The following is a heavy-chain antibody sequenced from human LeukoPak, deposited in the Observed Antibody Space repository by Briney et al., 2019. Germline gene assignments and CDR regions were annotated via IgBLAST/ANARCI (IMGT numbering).Heavy chain of an antibody. Sequence: SETLSLTCAVYGGSFSGYYWSWIRQPPGKGLEWIGEINHSGSTNYNPSLKSRVTISVDTSKNRFSLKLSSVTAADTAVYYCARSKYGSGSYYFNWFDPWGQGTLVTVSS. D-gene: IGHD3-10*01. J-gene: IGHJ5*02. CDR1: GGSFSGYY. CDR2: INHSGST. V-gene: IGHV4-34*01. CDR3: ARSKYGSGSYYFNWFDP.